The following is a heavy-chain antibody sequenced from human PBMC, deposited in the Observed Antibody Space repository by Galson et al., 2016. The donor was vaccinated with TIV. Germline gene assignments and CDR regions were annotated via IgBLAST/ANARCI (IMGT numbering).Heavy chain of an antibody. CDR3: ARDAPYSSSWSIDY. J-gene: IGHJ4*02. Sequence: SVKVSCKASGYTFTNYGISWVRQAPGQELEWMGWISGYDTNTEYVQKLQDRVTMTKDTSTSTAYMELRSLRYDDTAVYYCARDAPYSSSWSIDYWGQGSLVTVSS. V-gene: IGHV1-18*04. CDR1: GYTFTNYG. D-gene: IGHD6-13*01. CDR2: ISGYDTNT.